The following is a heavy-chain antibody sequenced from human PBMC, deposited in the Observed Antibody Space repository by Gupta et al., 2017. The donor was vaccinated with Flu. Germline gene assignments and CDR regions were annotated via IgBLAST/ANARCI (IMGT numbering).Heavy chain of an antibody. J-gene: IGHJ4*02. CDR2: IWFDGSNK. Sequence: SSYGMHWVRQAPGKGLEWVAVIWFDGSNKYYADSVKGRFTISRDNSKNTLFLQMNSLRAEDTAVYYCAKDGGGYSHGVDYWGQGTLVTVSS. V-gene: IGHV3-33*06. D-gene: IGHD5-18*01. CDR1: SSYG. CDR3: AKDGGGYSHGVDY.